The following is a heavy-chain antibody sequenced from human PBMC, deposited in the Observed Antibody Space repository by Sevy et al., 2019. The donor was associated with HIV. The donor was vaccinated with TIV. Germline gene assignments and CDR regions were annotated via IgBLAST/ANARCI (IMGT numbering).Heavy chain of an antibody. Sequence: GGSPRLSCEGSGFTFRSYEMNWVRQAPGKGLEWISYIYASGSPIYYSDSVRDRFTISRDDAKNSLYLQMDDLRVDDTATYYCARKVGYYYYYGMDVWGQGTTVTVSS. J-gene: IGHJ6*02. V-gene: IGHV3-48*03. CDR1: GFTFRSYE. CDR3: ARKVGYYYYYGMDV. CDR2: IYASGSPI.